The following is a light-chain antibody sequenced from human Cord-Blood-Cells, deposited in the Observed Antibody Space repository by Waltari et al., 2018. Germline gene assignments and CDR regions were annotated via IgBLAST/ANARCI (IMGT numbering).Light chain of an antibody. V-gene: IGLV2-14*01. J-gene: IGLJ3*02. CDR1: SSDVGGYNY. CDR2: DVS. Sequence: QSALTQPASVSGSPGQSITISCTGTSSDVGGYNYVSCYQQHPGKAPKLMIYDVSNRPSGGSNRFSRSKSGNTASRPISGLQAEDESDYYCSSYTSSSTLVFGGGTKLTVL. CDR3: SSYTSSSTLV.